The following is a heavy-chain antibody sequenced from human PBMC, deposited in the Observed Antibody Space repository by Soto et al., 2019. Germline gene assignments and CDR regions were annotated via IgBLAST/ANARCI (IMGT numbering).Heavy chain of an antibody. CDR1: GASITTEGYT. D-gene: IGHD3-3*01. CDR3: ARATFCAVLHLEV. V-gene: IGHV4-30-2*01. CDR2: IYPSGAS. Sequence: QVHLQESGSGLVKPSQTLSLTCAVSGASITTEGYTWSWIRQPPGKGLEWIGYIYPSGASNYKPSLRRRVTISLEASRNCCSLSVGSVTAEDTAVYYCARATFCAVLHLEVWGQGTTVTVSS. J-gene: IGHJ6*02.